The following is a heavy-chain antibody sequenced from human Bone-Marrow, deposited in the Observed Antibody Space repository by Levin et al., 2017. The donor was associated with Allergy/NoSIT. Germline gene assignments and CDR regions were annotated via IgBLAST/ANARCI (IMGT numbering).Heavy chain of an antibody. CDR1: GFTFDDYA. Sequence: PGGSLRLSCAASGFTFDDYAMHWVRQAPGKGLEWVSGISWNSGSIGYADSVKGRFTISRDNAKNSLYLQMNSLRAEDTALYYCAKDPHSSGWYRAFDIWGQGTMVTVSS. CDR2: ISWNSGSI. V-gene: IGHV3-9*01. CDR3: AKDPHSSGWYRAFDI. D-gene: IGHD6-19*01. J-gene: IGHJ3*02.